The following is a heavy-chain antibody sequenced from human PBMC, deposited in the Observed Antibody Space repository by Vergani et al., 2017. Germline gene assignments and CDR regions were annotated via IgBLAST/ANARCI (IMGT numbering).Heavy chain of an antibody. CDR2: ISYDGSNK. Sequence: QVQLVESGGGVVQPGRSLRLSCAASGFTSSSYGMHWVRQAPGKGLEWVAVISYDGSNKYYADSVKGRFTISRDNSKNTLYLQMNSLRAEDTAVYYCARDNGDYEPHYYYYMDVGGKGRTVTVSS. CDR3: ARDNGDYEPHYYYYMDV. J-gene: IGHJ6*03. CDR1: GFTSSSYG. D-gene: IGHD4-17*01. V-gene: IGHV3-30*03.